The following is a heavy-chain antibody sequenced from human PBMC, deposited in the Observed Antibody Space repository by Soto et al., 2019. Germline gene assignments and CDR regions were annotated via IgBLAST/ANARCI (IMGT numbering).Heavy chain of an antibody. CDR1: GDTFSSYS. D-gene: IGHD3-10*01. CDR3: AAGYCSGYRAFDY. CDR2: INPILSMS. J-gene: IGHJ4*02. V-gene: IGHV1-69*02. Sequence: QVQLVQSGAEVKKPGSSVKVSCKASGDTFSSYSINWVRQAPGLGLEWMGRINPILSMSNYAQNFRGRVTIIGEKATSTGYMELRSLGSEDTAMYYWAAGYCSGYRAFDYWGQGALVTVSS.